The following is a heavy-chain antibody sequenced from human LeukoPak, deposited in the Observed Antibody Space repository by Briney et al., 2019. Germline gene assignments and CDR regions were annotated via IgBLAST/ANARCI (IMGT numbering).Heavy chain of an antibody. Sequence: GGSLRLSCAASGFTFSSYWMSWVRQAPGRGLEWVANIKQDGSNKYYVDSVKGRFTISRDNAKNSLYLQINSLRAEDTAVYYCARKTVVGSYFDYWGQGTPVTVSS. CDR3: ARKTVVGSYFDY. CDR2: IKQDGSNK. J-gene: IGHJ4*02. D-gene: IGHD4-23*01. CDR1: GFTFSSYW. V-gene: IGHV3-7*03.